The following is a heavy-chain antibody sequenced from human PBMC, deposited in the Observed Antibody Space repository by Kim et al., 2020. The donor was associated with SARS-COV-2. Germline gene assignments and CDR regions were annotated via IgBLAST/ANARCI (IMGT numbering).Heavy chain of an antibody. Sequence: GGSLRLSCAASGFTFSSYGMHWVRQAPGKGLEWVAVISYDGSNKYYADSVKGRFTISRDNSKNTLYLQMNSLRAEDTAVYYCARGGYYDSSGYSRFDYWGQGTLVTVSS. CDR3: ARGGYYDSSGYSRFDY. D-gene: IGHD3-22*01. V-gene: IGHV3-33*05. J-gene: IGHJ4*02. CDR2: ISYDGSNK. CDR1: GFTFSSYG.